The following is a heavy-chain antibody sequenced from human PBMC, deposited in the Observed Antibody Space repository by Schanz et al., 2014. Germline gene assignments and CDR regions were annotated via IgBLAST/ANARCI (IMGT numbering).Heavy chain of an antibody. J-gene: IGHJ4*02. CDR2: IKSDGSST. Sequence: EAQLVESGGGLVQPGGSLRLSCAASGFTFSSYWMHWVRQVPGKGLVWVSRIKSDGSSTSYADSVKGRFIISRDNAKNSLYLEMNSLRVEDTAFYYCARDRRNADLDYWGQGTLVTVSS. CDR3: ARDRRNADLDY. CDR1: GFTFSSYW. D-gene: IGHD1-1*01. V-gene: IGHV3-74*01.